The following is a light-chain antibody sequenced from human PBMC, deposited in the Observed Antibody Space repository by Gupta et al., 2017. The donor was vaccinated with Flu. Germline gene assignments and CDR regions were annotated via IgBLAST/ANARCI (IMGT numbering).Light chain of an antibody. CDR2: AAS. CDR3: QQSYSTPYT. J-gene: IGKJ2*01. Sequence: DIQLTQSPSSLSASVGDRVTITCRASQSMRPYLNWYQQRPGKAPELLIYAASNLQVGVPSRFSGSGAGTDFTLTISRLQPEDFATYYCQQSYSTPYTFGQGTQLEI. V-gene: IGKV1-39*01. CDR1: QSMRPY.